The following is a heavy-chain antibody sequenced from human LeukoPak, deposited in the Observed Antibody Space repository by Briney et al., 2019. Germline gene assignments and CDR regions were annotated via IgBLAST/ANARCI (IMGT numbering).Heavy chain of an antibody. CDR2: IYTSGST. J-gene: IGHJ5*02. CDR3: ARQPFELEPRWDIWFDP. V-gene: IGHV4-4*07. CDR1: GGSISSYY. Sequence: SETLSLTCTVSGGSISSYYWSWIRQPAGKGLEWIGRIYTSGSTNYNPSLKSRVTMSVDTSKNQFSLKLSSVTAADTAVYYCARQPFELEPRWDIWFDPWGQGTLVTVSS. D-gene: IGHD1-1*01.